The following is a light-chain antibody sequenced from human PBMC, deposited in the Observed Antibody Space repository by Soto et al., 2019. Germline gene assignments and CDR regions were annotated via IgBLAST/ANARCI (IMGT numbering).Light chain of an antibody. J-gene: IGLJ1*01. CDR1: SRDVGGYNY. CDR2: EVS. CDR3: SSYTSSSTYV. V-gene: IGLV2-14*01. Sequence: QSALTQPASVSGSPGQSITISCTGTSRDVGGYNYVSWYQHHPGKAPKLMIYEVSNRPSGVSNRFSGSKPGNTASLTISGLQAEDEADYYCSSYTSSSTYVFGTGTKVTVL.